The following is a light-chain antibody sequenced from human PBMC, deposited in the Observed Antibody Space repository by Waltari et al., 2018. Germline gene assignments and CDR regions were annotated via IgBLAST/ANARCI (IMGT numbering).Light chain of an antibody. CDR1: QSVSTF. J-gene: IGKJ2*01. V-gene: IGKV3-11*01. CDR2: DAS. CDR3: QQYNNWPPYT. Sequence: EIVLTQSPATLSLSPGERATLSCRASQSVSTFLAWYQQKPGQAPRLLIYDASNRATGIPARFSGSGSGTDFTLTISSLDPEDFAVYYCQQYNNWPPYTFGQGTKLEIK.